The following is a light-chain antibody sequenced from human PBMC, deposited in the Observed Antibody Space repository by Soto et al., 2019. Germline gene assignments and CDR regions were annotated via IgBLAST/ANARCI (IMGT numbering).Light chain of an antibody. CDR3: LQHNTYPWT. J-gene: IGKJ1*01. V-gene: IGKV1-17*01. CDR2: AAS. CDR1: QGIGID. Sequence: DLQMTQSPSSLSASVGDRVTIACRASQGIGIDLGWYQQKPGKAPKRLIYAASTLQSGVPSRFSGSGSGTDFTLTISSLQPEDFATYYCLQHNTYPWTFGQGTKVEIK.